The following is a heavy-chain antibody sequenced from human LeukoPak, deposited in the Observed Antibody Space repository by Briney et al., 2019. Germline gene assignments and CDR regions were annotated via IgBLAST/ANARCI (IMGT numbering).Heavy chain of an antibody. J-gene: IGHJ3*02. CDR1: GFTFSTSW. V-gene: IGHV3-7*01. CDR3: ARDSGYNAFDI. CDR2: INPDGSTI. D-gene: IGHD5-12*01. Sequence: GGSLRLSCAASGFTFSTSWMTWVRQAPGKGLDWLGNINPDGSTINYVDSVKGRFTFSRDNAKNSLYLQMNSLRAEDTAVFYSARDSGYNAFDIWGQGTMATVSS.